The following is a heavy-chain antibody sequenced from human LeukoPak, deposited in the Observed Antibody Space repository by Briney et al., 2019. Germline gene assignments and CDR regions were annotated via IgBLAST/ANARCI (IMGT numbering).Heavy chain of an antibody. V-gene: IGHV3-30*02. Sequence: PGGSLRLSCAASGFTFSSYGMHWVRQAPGKGLEWVAVIWYDGSNKYYADSVKGRFTISRDNSKNTLYLQMNSLRAEDTAVYYCAKDPRELFYGGFRYYFDYWGQGTLVTVSS. CDR1: GFTFSSYG. CDR3: AKDPRELFYGGFRYYFDY. CDR2: IWYDGSNK. D-gene: IGHD4-23*01. J-gene: IGHJ4*02.